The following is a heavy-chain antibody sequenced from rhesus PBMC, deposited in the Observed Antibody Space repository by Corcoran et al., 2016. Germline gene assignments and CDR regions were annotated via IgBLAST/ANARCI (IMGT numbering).Heavy chain of an antibody. CDR1: GASLSSNY. V-gene: IGHV4-173*01. CDR3: ARGHNRFDV. CDR2: ISGNNGNN. Sequence: QLQLQESGPGLVKPSETLSLTCAVSGASLSSNYWSWLRQPPGKGLEWIGRISGNNGNNDYNADLKRRVTISTDTSKNQSSLKVSSVTAADTAVFYCARGHNRFDVWGPGVLVTVSS. J-gene: IGHJ5-1*01.